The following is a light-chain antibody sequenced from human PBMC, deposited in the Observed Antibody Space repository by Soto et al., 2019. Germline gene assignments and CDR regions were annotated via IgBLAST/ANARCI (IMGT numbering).Light chain of an antibody. CDR1: QDISNF. V-gene: IGKV1-27*01. CDR3: QKYNSAPFT. CDR2: GAS. Sequence: DIQMTQSPSSLSASVGDRVTITCRASQDISNFLVWFQQKPGKVPNLLIYGASTLQSGVPSRFSGSGSGTEFTLTISILQPEDVATYFCQKYNSAPFTFGPGTTVDIK. J-gene: IGKJ3*01.